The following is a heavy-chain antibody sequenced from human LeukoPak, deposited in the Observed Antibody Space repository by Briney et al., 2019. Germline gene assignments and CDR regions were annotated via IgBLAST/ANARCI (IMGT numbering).Heavy chain of an antibody. D-gene: IGHD5-18*01. CDR3: ARHVAHTALDY. J-gene: IGHJ4*02. V-gene: IGHV4-59*08. CDR1: GGSISSYY. CDR2: IYSSGST. Sequence: SETLSLTCTVSGGSISSYYWSWIRQTPGKGLEWIGYIYSSGSTNYGPSLKSRVTISVDTSKNQFSLKLSSVTAADTAVYYCARHVAHTALDYWGQGILVTVSS.